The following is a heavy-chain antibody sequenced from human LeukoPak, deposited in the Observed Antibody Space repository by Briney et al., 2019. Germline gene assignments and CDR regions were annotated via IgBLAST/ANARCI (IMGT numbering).Heavy chain of an antibody. CDR1: GFTFSSYA. V-gene: IGHV3-23*01. J-gene: IGHJ4*02. CDR2: ISGSGGST. Sequence: GGSLKLSCAASGFTFSSYAMSWVRQAPGKGLEWVSAISGSGGSTYYADSVKGRFTISRDNSKNTLYLQMSSLRAEDTAVYYCARYDSSGYYFDYWGQGTLVTVSS. D-gene: IGHD3-22*01. CDR3: ARYDSSGYYFDY.